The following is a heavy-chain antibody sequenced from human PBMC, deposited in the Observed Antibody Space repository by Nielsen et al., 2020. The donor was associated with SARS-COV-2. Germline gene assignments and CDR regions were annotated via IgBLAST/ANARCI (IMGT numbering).Heavy chain of an antibody. CDR3: ARRFTDTIFGANNYYFDY. D-gene: IGHD3-3*01. V-gene: IGHV4-31*03. CDR1: GGSISSGGYY. Sequence: SETLSLTCNVSGGSISSGGYYWSWIRQQPGKGLEWIGYIYYSGSTYYNPSLKSRVTISVDTSKNQFSLKLSSVTAADTAVYYCARRFTDTIFGANNYYFDYWGQGTLVTVSS. CDR2: IYYSGST. J-gene: IGHJ4*02.